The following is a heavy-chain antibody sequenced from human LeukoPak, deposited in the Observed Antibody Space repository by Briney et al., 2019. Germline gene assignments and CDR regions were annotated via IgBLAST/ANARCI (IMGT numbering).Heavy chain of an antibody. CDR3: AKDSGGSWPDAFDI. CDR2: ISGSGGST. Sequence: GGSLRLSCAASGFTFSRHGMHWVRQAPGKGLEWVSAISGSGGSTYYADSVKGRFTISRDNSKNTLYLQMNSLRAEDTAVYYCAKDSGGSWPDAFDIWGQGTMVTVSS. V-gene: IGHV3-23*01. CDR1: GFTFSRHG. J-gene: IGHJ3*02. D-gene: IGHD2-15*01.